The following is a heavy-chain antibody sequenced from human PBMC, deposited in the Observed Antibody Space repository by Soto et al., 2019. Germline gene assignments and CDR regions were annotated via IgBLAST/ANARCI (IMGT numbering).Heavy chain of an antibody. CDR1: GGSFSGYY. CDR2: INHSGST. V-gene: IGHV4-34*01. Sequence: QVQLQQWGAGLLKPSETLSLTCAVYGGSFSGYYWSWIRQPPGKGLEWIGEINHSGSTNYNPSLKSRVTISVDMSKNQFSLKLSSVTAADTAVYYCARGHCSSTSCYGGVWFDPWGQGTLVTVSS. D-gene: IGHD2-2*01. CDR3: ARGHCSSTSCYGGVWFDP. J-gene: IGHJ5*02.